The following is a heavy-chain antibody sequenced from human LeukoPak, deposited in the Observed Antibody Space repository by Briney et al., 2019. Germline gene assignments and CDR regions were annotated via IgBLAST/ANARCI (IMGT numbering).Heavy chain of an antibody. CDR3: ARDLRGRRYNWNGGAFDI. Sequence: SVKVSCKASGGTFSSYAISWVRPAPGQGLEWMGGLIPIFGTANYAQKFQGRVTITADESTSTAYMELSSLRSEDTAVYYCARDLRGRRYNWNGGAFDIWGQGTMVTVSS. J-gene: IGHJ3*02. V-gene: IGHV1-69*13. CDR2: LIPIFGTA. CDR1: GGTFSSYA. D-gene: IGHD1-20*01.